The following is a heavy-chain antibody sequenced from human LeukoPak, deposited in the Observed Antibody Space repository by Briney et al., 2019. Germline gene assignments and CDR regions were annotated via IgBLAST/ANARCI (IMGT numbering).Heavy chain of an antibody. Sequence: PGGSLRLSCAASGFTFSVDAMSWVRQAPRQGLQWVSAISGSTGGTDYSDSVKCGFTTSSDNSKNTLYLQMNSMSAEDTAVYYSAKGGISDYWGQGTLVTVSS. V-gene: IGHV3-23*01. CDR3: AKGGISDY. D-gene: IGHD3-3*02. J-gene: IGHJ4*02. CDR1: GFTFSVDA. CDR2: ISGSTGGT.